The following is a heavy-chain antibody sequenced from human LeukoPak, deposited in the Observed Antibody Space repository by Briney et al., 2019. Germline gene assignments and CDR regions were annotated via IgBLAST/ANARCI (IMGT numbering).Heavy chain of an antibody. V-gene: IGHV3-30*04. J-gene: IGHJ4*01. Sequence: PGGSLRLSCAASGFIFSTYAMHWVRQAPGKGLEWVALISDDGTNKYYADSVKGRFTISRDNSKNTLYLQMNSLRAEDTAVYYCAKDFYYDSSGYYYPSPFDYWGHGTLVTVSS. D-gene: IGHD3-22*01. CDR3: AKDFYYDSSGYYYPSPFDY. CDR1: GFIFSTYA. CDR2: ISDDGTNK.